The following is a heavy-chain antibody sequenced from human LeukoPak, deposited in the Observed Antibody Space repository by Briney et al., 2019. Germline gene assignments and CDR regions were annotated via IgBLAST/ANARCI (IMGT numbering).Heavy chain of an antibody. Sequence: PSETLSLTCTVSGYSISSGYYWGWIRPPPGKGLEWIGSIYHSGSTYYNPSLKSRVTISVDTSKNQFSLKLSSVTAADTAVYYCASATDGYYYGSGSGNWFDPWGQGTLVTVSS. CDR3: ASATDGYYYGSGSGNWFDP. CDR2: IYHSGST. V-gene: IGHV4-38-2*02. D-gene: IGHD3-10*01. CDR1: GYSISSGYY. J-gene: IGHJ5*02.